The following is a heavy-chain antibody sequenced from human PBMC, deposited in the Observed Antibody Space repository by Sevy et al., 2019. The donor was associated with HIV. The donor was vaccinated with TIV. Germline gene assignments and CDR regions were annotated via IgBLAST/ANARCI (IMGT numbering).Heavy chain of an antibody. D-gene: IGHD5-12*01. J-gene: IGHJ3*02. Sequence: VSVKVSCKASGYTFTSYGISWVRQAPGQGLEWMGWISAYNGNTNYAQKLQGRVTMTTDTSTSTAYMELRSLRSDDTAVYYCARDMATTSNRLIGLDYDAFDIWGQGTMVTVSS. CDR3: ARDMATTSNRLIGLDYDAFDI. CDR2: ISAYNGNT. CDR1: GYTFTSYG. V-gene: IGHV1-18*01.